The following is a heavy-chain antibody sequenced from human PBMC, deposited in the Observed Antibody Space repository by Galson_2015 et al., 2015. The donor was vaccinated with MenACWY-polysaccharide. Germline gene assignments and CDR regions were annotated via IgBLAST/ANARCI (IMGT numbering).Heavy chain of an antibody. CDR3: ARGRVGQIQRYYCDY. CDR2: MNSNSGNT. D-gene: IGHD1-1*01. CDR1: GYTFINND. Sequence: SVKVSCKASGYTFINNDINWVRQATGQGLEWMGWMNSNSGNTGYAQKFQGRVTMTRDTSISTAYMELSGLKSDDTAVYYCARGRVGQIQRYYCDYWGQGTLVSVSS. J-gene: IGHJ4*02. V-gene: IGHV1-8*01.